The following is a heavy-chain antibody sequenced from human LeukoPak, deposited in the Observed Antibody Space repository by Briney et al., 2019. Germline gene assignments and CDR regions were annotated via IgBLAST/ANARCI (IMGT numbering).Heavy chain of an antibody. V-gene: IGHV1-2*02. J-gene: IGHJ4*02. Sequence: SVKASCKASGYTFTGYYMHWVRQAPGQGLEWMGWINPNSGGTNYAQKFQGRVTMTRDTSISTAYMELSRLRSDDTAVYYCARGGYYDSSGSIALGYWGQGTLVTVSS. CDR2: INPNSGGT. CDR3: ARGGYYDSSGSIALGY. D-gene: IGHD3-22*01. CDR1: GYTFTGYY.